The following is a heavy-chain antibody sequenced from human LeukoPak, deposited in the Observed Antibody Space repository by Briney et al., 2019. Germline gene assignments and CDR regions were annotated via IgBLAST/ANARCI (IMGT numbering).Heavy chain of an antibody. CDR3: AKDMGIAAAGTYLDY. Sequence: GGSLRLSCAASGFTFDDYTMHWVRQAPGKGLEWVSLISWDGGSTYYADSVKSRFTISRDNSKNSLYLQMSSLRTEDTALYYCAKDMGIAAAGTYLDYWGQGTLVTVSS. CDR1: GFTFDDYT. CDR2: ISWDGGST. J-gene: IGHJ4*02. D-gene: IGHD6-13*01. V-gene: IGHV3-43*01.